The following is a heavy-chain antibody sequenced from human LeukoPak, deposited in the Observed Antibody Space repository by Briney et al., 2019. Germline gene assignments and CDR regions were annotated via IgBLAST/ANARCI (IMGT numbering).Heavy chain of an antibody. J-gene: IGHJ4*02. CDR1: GLSLTHDG. D-gene: IGHD2-21*01. CDR3: ARIELVAYCGGDCYSGFDY. V-gene: IGHV1-18*01. CDR2: ISFYNGGT. Sequence: GASVKVSCKASGLSLTHDGISWVRQAPGQGLVWMGWISFYNGGTLYAQNFQGRLTVTTVTSTSTAYMELSSLRSEDTAVYYCARIELVAYCGGDCYSGFDYWGQGTLVTVSS.